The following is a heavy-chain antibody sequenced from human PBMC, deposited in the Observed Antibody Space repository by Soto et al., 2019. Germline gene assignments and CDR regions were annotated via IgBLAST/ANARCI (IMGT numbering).Heavy chain of an antibody. V-gene: IGHV4-59*01. Sequence: SETLSLTCTVSGGSISRYYWSWIRQPPGKGLEWIGYIYYSGSTNYNPSLKSRLTISVDTSKNQFSLKLSSVTAADTAVYYCARSARGYSYGYFDYWGQGTLVTVSS. D-gene: IGHD5-18*01. CDR2: IYYSGST. CDR1: GGSISRYY. J-gene: IGHJ4*02. CDR3: ARSARGYSYGYFDY.